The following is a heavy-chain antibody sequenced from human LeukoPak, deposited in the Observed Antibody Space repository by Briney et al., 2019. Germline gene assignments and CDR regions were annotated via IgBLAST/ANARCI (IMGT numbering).Heavy chain of an antibody. CDR1: GFSFSSYS. D-gene: IGHD3-9*01. J-gene: IGHJ4*02. V-gene: IGHV3-21*04. CDR2: ISSSSSYI. Sequence: GGSLRLSCAASGFSFSSYSMNWVRQAPGKGLEWVSSISSSSSYIYYADSVKGRFTISRDNSKNTLYLQMNSLRAEDTALYYCAKGDNDILTGYYNSFDYWGQGTLVIVSS. CDR3: AKGDNDILTGYYNSFDY.